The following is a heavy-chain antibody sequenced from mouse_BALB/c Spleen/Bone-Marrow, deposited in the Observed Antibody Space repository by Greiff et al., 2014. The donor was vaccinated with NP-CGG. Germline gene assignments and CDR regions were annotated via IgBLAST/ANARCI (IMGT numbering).Heavy chain of an antibody. D-gene: IGHD2-3*01. CDR1: GYTFSSYW. V-gene: IGHV1-9*01. CDR3: ARGGYDTSIFAY. Sequence: LVESGAELMKPGASVKISCKATGYTFSSYWIEWVNQRPGHGLEWIGGILPGSGTTHYNEKFKDKATFTADTSSNTAYMQLSSLTSEDSAVYYCARGGYDTSIFAYWGQGTLVTVSA. CDR2: ILPGSGTT. J-gene: IGHJ3*01.